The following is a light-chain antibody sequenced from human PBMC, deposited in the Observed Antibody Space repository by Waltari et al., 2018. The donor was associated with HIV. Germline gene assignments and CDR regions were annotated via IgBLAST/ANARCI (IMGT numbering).Light chain of an antibody. V-gene: IGKV4-1*01. CDR1: QSVLYNSNNKNY. CDR2: WAS. J-gene: IGKJ4*01. CDR3: HQYYSIPFT. Sequence: ENVMTQSPDSLAVSLGERATINCKSSQSVLYNSNNKNYLSWYQQKPGQSPKLLIYWASTRESGVSDRFSGSGSGTDFTITISSVQAEDVAIYYCHQYYSIPFTFGGGTKVEIK.